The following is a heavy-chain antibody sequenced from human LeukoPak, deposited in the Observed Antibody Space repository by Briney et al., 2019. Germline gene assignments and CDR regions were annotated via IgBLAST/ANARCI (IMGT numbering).Heavy chain of an antibody. Sequence: GESLRLSCAASGFSFSSYEMNWVRQAPGKGLEWVSAISGSGGSTYYADSVKGRFTISRDNAKNSLYLQMNSLRDEDTAVYYCARTLSLDYWGQGTLVTVSS. CDR3: ARTLSLDY. J-gene: IGHJ4*02. CDR2: ISGSGGST. V-gene: IGHV3-48*03. CDR1: GFSFSSYE.